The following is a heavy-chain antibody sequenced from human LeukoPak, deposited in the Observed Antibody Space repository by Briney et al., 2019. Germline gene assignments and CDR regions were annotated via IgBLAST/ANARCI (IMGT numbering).Heavy chain of an antibody. J-gene: IGHJ4*02. Sequence: GASVKVSCKGSGYTFTNYAVHWVRQAPGQRLEWLGGIIPIFGTANYAQKFQGRVTITADESTSTAYMELSSLRSEDTAVYYCATRRSVAYYFDYWGQGTLVTVSS. V-gene: IGHV1-69*13. CDR1: GYTFTNYA. CDR2: IIPIFGTA. CDR3: ATRRSVAYYFDY. D-gene: IGHD4-23*01.